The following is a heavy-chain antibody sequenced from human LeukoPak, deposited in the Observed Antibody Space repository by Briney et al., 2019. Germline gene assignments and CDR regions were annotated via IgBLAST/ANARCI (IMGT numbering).Heavy chain of an antibody. CDR1: GYTFTSYY. D-gene: IGHD3-3*01. J-gene: IGHJ4*02. V-gene: IGHV1-46*01. Sequence: ASVKVSCKASGYTFTSYYMHWVRQAPGQGLEWMGIINPSGGSTSYAQKFQGRVTMTRDTSTSTVYMELSSLRSEDTAVYYCARGRVGDFWSGYTPERSFDYWGQGTLVTVSS. CDR2: INPSGGST. CDR3: ARGRVGDFWSGYTPERSFDY.